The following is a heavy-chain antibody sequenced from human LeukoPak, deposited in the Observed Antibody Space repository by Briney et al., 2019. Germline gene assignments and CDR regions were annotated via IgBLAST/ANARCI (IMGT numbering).Heavy chain of an antibody. V-gene: IGHV5-51*01. CDR1: GYGFTSYW. D-gene: IGHD5-18*01. CDR3: ARHKDTAMVTDY. Sequence: GESLKISCKGSGYGFTSYWIGWVRQMPGKGLESMGIIYPGDSDTRYSPSFQGQVTISAHKSISTAYLQWSSLKASDNAMYYCARHKDTAMVTDYWGQGTLVTVSS. J-gene: IGHJ4*02. CDR2: IYPGDSDT.